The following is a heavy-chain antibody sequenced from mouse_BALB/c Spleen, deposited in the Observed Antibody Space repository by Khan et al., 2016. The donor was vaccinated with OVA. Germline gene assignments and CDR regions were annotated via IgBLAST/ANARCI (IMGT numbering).Heavy chain of an antibody. CDR3: ARDGPDGAWFVY. Sequence: QMQLEESGAELVRPGASVKLSCKTSGYIFTSYWIHWVKQRSGQGLEWIARIYPGTNSSYYNEIFKGKATLTADKSSSTAYMQLSSLKSEDSAVYFGARDGPDGAWFVYWGQGTLVTVSA. V-gene: IGHV1S132*01. J-gene: IGHJ3*01. CDR2: IYPGTNSS. D-gene: IGHD2-3*01. CDR1: GYIFTSYW.